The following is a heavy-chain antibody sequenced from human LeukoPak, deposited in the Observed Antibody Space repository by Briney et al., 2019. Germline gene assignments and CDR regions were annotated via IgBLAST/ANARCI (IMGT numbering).Heavy chain of an antibody. J-gene: IGHJ4*02. CDR3: ARDPLPRGSGMD. Sequence: PSETLSLTCTVPGGSISSGGYYWSWIRQHPGKGLEWIGYIYYSGSTYYNPSLKSRVTISVDTSKNQFSLKLSSVTAADTAVYYCARDPLPRGSGMDWGQGTLVTVSS. CDR2: IYYSGST. D-gene: IGHD3-10*01. CDR1: GGSISSGGYY. V-gene: IGHV4-31*03.